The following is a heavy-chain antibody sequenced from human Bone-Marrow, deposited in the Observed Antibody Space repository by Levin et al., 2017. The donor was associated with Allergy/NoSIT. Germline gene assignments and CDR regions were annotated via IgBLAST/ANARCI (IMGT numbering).Heavy chain of an antibody. CDR1: GFSFNSYS. CDR2: ISSSGDYV. V-gene: IGHV3-21*06. D-gene: IGHD4-11*01. Sequence: PGGSLRLSCVASGFSFNSYSMSWVRQAPGKGLEWVSSISSSGDYVDYADSVKGRFTISRDNAKNSLYLQMNSLRAEDTAVYYCARGQTIITTLWFDYWGQGTLVTVSS. J-gene: IGHJ4*02. CDR3: ARGQTIITTLWFDY.